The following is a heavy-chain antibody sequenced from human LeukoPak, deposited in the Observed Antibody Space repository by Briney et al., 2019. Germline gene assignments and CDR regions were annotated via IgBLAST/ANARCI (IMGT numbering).Heavy chain of an antibody. Sequence: GGSLRLSCAVSGLTFSSSWMDWVRQAPGKGLEWVASINPDGNKKYSADSVKGRFTITRDNAENSLYLQMNSLRVEDTAFYYCARDLAYSRLDYWGQGMLVTVSS. D-gene: IGHD5-18*01. CDR1: GLTFSSSW. CDR2: INPDGNKK. V-gene: IGHV3-7*01. J-gene: IGHJ4*02. CDR3: ARDLAYSRLDY.